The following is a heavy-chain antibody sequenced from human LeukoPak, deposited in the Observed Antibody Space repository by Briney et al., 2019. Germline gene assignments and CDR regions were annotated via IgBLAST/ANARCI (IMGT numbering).Heavy chain of an antibody. CDR2: FDPEDDER. Sequence: GASVKVSCKVSGYTLTELAIHWVRQAPGKGLEWMGSFDPEDDERIYAQKFQGRLTMTEDTSTDTAYMDLSSLTSEDTAVYYCARGRTAMVRGVIHKAPFDYWGQGTLVTVSS. CDR1: GYTLTELA. J-gene: IGHJ4*02. D-gene: IGHD3-10*01. V-gene: IGHV1-24*01. CDR3: ARGRTAMVRGVIHKAPFDY.